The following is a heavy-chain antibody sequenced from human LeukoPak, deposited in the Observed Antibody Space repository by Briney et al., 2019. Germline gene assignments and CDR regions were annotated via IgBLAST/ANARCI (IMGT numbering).Heavy chain of an antibody. J-gene: IGHJ4*02. CDR1: RFTFSSCA. CDR2: IGASSTPK. CDR3: ALLAVASDFDY. D-gene: IGHD6-19*01. Sequence: GGSLRLSCAASRFTFSSCAMSWVRQAPGKGLEWVSNIGASSTPKYYADSVKGRFSISRDNAKSSLYLQMNSLRVEDTAVYYCALLAVASDFDYWGQGALVTVSS. V-gene: IGHV3-48*04.